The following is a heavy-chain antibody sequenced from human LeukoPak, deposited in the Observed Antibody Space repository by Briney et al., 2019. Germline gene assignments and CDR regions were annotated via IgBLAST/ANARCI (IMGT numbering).Heavy chain of an antibody. Sequence: GGSLRLSCAASGFIFSNYGMHWVRQAPGKGLEWVAIIRHDVSTKYYADSVKGRFTISRDNSKNTLYLQMNSLRAEDAAVYFCAKAPVTSCRGAYCYPFDSWGQGTLVTVSS. V-gene: IGHV3-30*02. CDR2: IRHDVSTK. CDR3: AKAPVTSCRGAYCYPFDS. J-gene: IGHJ4*02. CDR1: GFIFSNYG. D-gene: IGHD2-21*01.